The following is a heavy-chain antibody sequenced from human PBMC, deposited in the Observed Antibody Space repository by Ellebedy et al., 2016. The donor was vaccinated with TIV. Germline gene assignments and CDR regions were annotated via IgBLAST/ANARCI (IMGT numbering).Heavy chain of an antibody. Sequence: ASVKVSCKASGYTFTAYYMHWVRQAPGEGLEWMGWMNPNSGDINYGQKFQGRVTMTRDTSISTAYMELSSLTSDDTAVYYCAREFAGAGTGYFQHWGQGTLVTVSS. CDR3: AREFAGAGTGYFQH. J-gene: IGHJ1*01. CDR2: MNPNSGDI. V-gene: IGHV1-2*02. CDR1: GYTFTAYY. D-gene: IGHD6-19*01.